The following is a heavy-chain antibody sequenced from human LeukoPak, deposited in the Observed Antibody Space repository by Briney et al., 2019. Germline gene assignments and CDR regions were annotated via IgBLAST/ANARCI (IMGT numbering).Heavy chain of an antibody. CDR2: IYYSGST. J-gene: IGHJ6*03. CDR3: ARAFGVVIIYYYYYMDV. CDR1: GGSISSSSYY. D-gene: IGHD3-3*01. Sequence: SETLSLTCTVSGGSISSSSYYWGWIRQPPGKGLEWIGSIYYSGSTYYNPSLKSRVTISVDTSKNQFSLKLSSVTAADTAVYYCARAFGVVIIYYYYYMDVWGKGTTVTVSS. V-gene: IGHV4-39*07.